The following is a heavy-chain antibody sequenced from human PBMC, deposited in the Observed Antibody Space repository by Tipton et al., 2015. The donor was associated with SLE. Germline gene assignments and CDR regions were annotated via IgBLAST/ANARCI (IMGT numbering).Heavy chain of an antibody. J-gene: IGHJ6*02. CDR2: IKQDGSEK. CDR3: AKWALACSGGSCYLGGPFGMDG. V-gene: IGHV3-7*05. D-gene: IGHD2-15*01. Sequence: SLRLSCAASGFTFSSYWMSWVRQAPGKGLEWVANIKQDGSEKYYVDSVKGRFTISRDNAKNSLYLQMNSLRAEDTAVYYCAKWALACSGGSCYLGGPFGMDGWGQGTTVTVSS. CDR1: GFTFSSYW.